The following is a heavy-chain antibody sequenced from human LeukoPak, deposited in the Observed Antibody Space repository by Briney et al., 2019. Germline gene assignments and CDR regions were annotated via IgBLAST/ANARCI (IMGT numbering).Heavy chain of an antibody. CDR3: AKDRDDSIAAAGTGLDY. V-gene: IGHV3-7*01. D-gene: IGHD6-13*01. Sequence: QSGGSLRLSCAASGFIFTDYWMYWVRQAPGKGLAWVANIKEDGTEKNYVDSVKGRFTISRDNSKNTLYLQMNSLRAEDTAVYYCAKDRDDSIAAAGTGLDYWGQGTLVTVSS. CDR2: IKEDGTEK. J-gene: IGHJ4*02. CDR1: GFIFTDYW.